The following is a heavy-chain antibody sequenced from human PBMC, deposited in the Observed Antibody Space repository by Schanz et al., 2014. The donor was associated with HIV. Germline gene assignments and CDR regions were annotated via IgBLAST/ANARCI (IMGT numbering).Heavy chain of an antibody. CDR1: GFTFKTYW. CDR3: AKDRNHYDSRYRGKGNYYYYYGMDV. V-gene: IGHV3-7*01. CDR2: IKLDGSEK. D-gene: IGHD3-22*01. Sequence: EGQLVESGGGLVQPGGSLRLSCAASGFTFKTYWMSWVRQAPGKGLEWLANIKLDGSEKYYVDSVKGRFTISRDNSKNTLYLQLKSPRREDTAVYFCAKDRNHYDSRYRGKGNYYYYYGMDVWGQGTTVTVSS. J-gene: IGHJ6*02.